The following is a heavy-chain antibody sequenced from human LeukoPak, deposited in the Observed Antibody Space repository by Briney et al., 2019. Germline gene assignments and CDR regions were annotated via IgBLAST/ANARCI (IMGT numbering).Heavy chain of an antibody. Sequence: SETLSLTCTVSGGSISSYYWSWIRQPPGKGPEWIGYIYYSGSTNYNPSLKSRVTISVDTSKNQFSMKLSSVTAADTAVYYCARDERGPTHWGQGTLVIVSS. J-gene: IGHJ4*02. CDR2: IYYSGST. V-gene: IGHV4-59*01. CDR1: GGSISSYY. D-gene: IGHD3-10*01. CDR3: ARDERGPTH.